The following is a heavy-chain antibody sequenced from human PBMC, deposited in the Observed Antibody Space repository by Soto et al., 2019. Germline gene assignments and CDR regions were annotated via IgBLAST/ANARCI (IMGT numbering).Heavy chain of an antibody. Sequence: SETLSLTCTVSGGSISSGGYYWSWIRQHPGKGLEWIGYIYYSGSTYYNPSLKSRVTISVDTSKNQFSLKLSSVTAADTAVYYCARGYCSGGSCYFPVFDIWGQGTMVPVS. CDR1: GGSISSGGYY. V-gene: IGHV4-31*03. CDR3: ARGYCSGGSCYFPVFDI. D-gene: IGHD2-15*01. CDR2: IYYSGST. J-gene: IGHJ3*02.